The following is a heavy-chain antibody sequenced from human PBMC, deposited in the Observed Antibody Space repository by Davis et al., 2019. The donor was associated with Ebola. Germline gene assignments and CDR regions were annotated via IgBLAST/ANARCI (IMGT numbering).Heavy chain of an antibody. Sequence: PGGSLKLSCAASGFPFSQFHFSWVRQAPGKGLEWISYISTSSGTIYYADSVKGRFTISRDNAKNSVFLEMNSLRAEDTAVYFCARDPQHASGWLYYMDVWGKGTTVTVSS. V-gene: IGHV3-48*04. CDR1: GFPFSQFH. D-gene: IGHD6-19*01. CDR2: ISTSSGTI. CDR3: ARDPQHASGWLYYMDV. J-gene: IGHJ6*03.